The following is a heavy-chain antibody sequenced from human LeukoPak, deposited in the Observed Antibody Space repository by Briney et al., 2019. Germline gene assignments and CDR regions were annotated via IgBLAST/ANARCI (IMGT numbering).Heavy chain of an antibody. J-gene: IGHJ4*02. V-gene: IGHV1-69*13. CDR1: GGTFSSYA. CDR3: ARASGSYLPFDY. Sequence: ASVKVSCKASGGTFSSYAISWVRQAPGQGLEWMGGIIPIFGTANYAQKFQGRVTITADESTSTAYMELSSLRSEDTAVYYCARASGSYLPFDYWGQGTLVTDSS. D-gene: IGHD1-26*01. CDR2: IIPIFGTA.